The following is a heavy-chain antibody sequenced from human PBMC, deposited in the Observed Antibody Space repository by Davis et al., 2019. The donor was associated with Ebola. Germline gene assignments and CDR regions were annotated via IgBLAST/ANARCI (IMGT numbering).Heavy chain of an antibody. D-gene: IGHD6-13*01. CDR3: ARDRRSSWYRYYYYYMDV. V-gene: IGHV3-74*01. Sequence: GESLKISCAASGFTFSSYWMHWVRQAPGKGLVWVSRINSDGSSTSYADSVKGRFTISRDNAKNTLYLQMNSLRAEDTAVYYCARDRRSSWYRYYYYYMDVWDKGTTVTVSS. CDR2: INSDGSST. CDR1: GFTFSSYW. J-gene: IGHJ6*03.